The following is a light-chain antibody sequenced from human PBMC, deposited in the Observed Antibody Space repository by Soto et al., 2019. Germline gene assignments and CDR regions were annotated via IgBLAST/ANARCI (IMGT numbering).Light chain of an antibody. CDR3: QQANSFPVT. J-gene: IGKJ5*01. Sequence: DSHMTQSRCTLSASRGDRVNMSFGASQSISSWLAWYQQKPGKAPNLLIYSASSLQSGVPSRFSGSGSGTDFTLTISSLQPEDFATYYCQQANSFPVTFGQGTRLE. CDR2: SAS. V-gene: IGKV1-12*01. CDR1: QSISSW.